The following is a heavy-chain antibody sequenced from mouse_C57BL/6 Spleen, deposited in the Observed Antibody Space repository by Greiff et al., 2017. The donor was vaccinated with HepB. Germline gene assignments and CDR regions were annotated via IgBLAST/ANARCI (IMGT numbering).Heavy chain of an antibody. D-gene: IGHD1-1*01. J-gene: IGHJ1*03. V-gene: IGHV1-52*01. Sequence: QVQLQQPGAELVRPGSSVKLSCKASGYTFTSYWMHWVKQRPIQGLEWIGNIDPSDSETHYNQKFKDKATLTVDKSSSTAYMQLSRLKSEDSAVYYCARSGGSSSNWYFDVWGTGTTVTVSS. CDR2: IDPSDSET. CDR3: ARSGGSSSNWYFDV. CDR1: GYTFTSYW.